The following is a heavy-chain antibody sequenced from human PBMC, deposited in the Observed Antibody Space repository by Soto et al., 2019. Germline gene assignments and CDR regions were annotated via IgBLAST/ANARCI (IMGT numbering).Heavy chain of an antibody. CDR1: GYSFTSYG. CDR3: ARDLTIVPATHPRLENYGMDV. Sequence: QVQLVQSAAEVKKTGASVKVSCKASGYSFTSYGISWVRRAPGHGLEWMGWISPYNGHTQFVQRFQGRVSMTTDTSTKTAYMELRNLRSDDTAHYYCARDLTIVPATHPRLENYGMDVWGQGTTVIVSS. J-gene: IGHJ6*02. D-gene: IGHD2-2*01. V-gene: IGHV1-18*01. CDR2: ISPYNGHT.